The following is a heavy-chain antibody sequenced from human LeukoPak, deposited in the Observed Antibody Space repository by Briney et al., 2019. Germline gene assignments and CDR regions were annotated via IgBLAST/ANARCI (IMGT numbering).Heavy chain of an antibody. V-gene: IGHV1-2*02. CDR1: GYTFTGYY. J-gene: IGHJ5*02. CDR2: INPNSGGT. CDR3: ARDLNWNDGVWFDP. D-gene: IGHD1-1*01. Sequence: ASVKVSCKASGYTFTGYYMHWVRQAPGQGLEWMGWINPNSGGTNYAQKFQGRVTMTRDTSISTAYMELSRLRSDDTAVYYCARDLNWNDGVWFDPWGQGTLVTVSS.